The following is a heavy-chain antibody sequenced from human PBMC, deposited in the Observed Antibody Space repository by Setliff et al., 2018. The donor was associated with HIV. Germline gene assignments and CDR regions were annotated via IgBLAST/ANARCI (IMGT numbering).Heavy chain of an antibody. Sequence: PSETLSLTCAVYGGSFSGYYWSWIRQPPGKGLEWIGEINHSGSTNYNPSLKSRVTISVDTSKNQFSLNLTSVTAADTAVYFCARGLGRGSGTYYNPPGYWGPGTLVTVSS. CDR3: ARGLGRGSGTYYNPPGY. CDR2: INHSGST. CDR1: GGSFSGYY. V-gene: IGHV4-34*01. J-gene: IGHJ4*02. D-gene: IGHD3-10*01.